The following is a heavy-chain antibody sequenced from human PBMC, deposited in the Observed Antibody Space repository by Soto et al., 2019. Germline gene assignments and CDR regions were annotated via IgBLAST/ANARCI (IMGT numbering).Heavy chain of an antibody. CDR2: ISNSGST. Sequence: PSGCMALTCSASGGTVNSCVFYWSWNRQPPGKGLELIGYISNSGSTNYNPSLTSRVAISLDRSRNQFSLKLTSVTAADTAVYYCPRLLITNVGVVTGHYFDYWVQGTLVTAPQ. CDR1: GGTVNSCVFY. D-gene: IGHD3-22*01. V-gene: IGHV4-61*08. J-gene: IGHJ4*02. CDR3: PRLLITNVGVVTGHYFDY.